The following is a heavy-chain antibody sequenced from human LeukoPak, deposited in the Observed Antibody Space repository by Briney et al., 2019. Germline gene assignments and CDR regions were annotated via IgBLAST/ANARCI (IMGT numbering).Heavy chain of an antibody. CDR3: ARGATTTCCVFDS. V-gene: IGHV4-4*07. CDR2: IYTTERS. CDR1: GGSISSYY. D-gene: IGHD2-2*01. J-gene: IGHJ4*02. Sequence: PSETLSLTCTVSGGSISSYYWSWIRQPAGKGLEWIGRIYTTERSDYTPSLKTRVTMSVDSSKNRFSLKLSSVTAADTAVYYCARGATTTCCVFDSWGQGTLVTVSS.